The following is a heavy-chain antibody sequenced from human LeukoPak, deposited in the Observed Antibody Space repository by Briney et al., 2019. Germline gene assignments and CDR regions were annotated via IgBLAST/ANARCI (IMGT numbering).Heavy chain of an antibody. J-gene: IGHJ4*02. CDR3: AREGGYCSSTSCYAVDY. CDR2: INHSGST. V-gene: IGHV4-34*01. D-gene: IGHD2-2*01. CDR1: NGSFSGYY. Sequence: SETLSLTCAVYNGSFSGYYWSCIRQPPGKGLEWIGEINHSGSTNYNPSLKSRVTITVDTSKNQFSLKLSSVTAADTAVYYCAREGGYCSSTSCYAVDYWGQGTLVTVSS.